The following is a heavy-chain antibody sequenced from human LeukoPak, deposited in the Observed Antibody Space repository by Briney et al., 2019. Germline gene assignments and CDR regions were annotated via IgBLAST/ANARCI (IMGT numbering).Heavy chain of an antibody. Sequence: PGGSLRLSCAASGFTFDDYAMHWVRQAPGKGLEWVSGISWNSGSIGYADSVKGRFTISRDNAKNSLYLQMNSLRAEDTALYYCAKGDSGSCVRPADYWGQGTLVTVSS. CDR2: ISWNSGSI. D-gene: IGHD1-26*01. CDR3: AKGDSGSCVRPADY. J-gene: IGHJ4*02. CDR1: GFTFDDYA. V-gene: IGHV3-9*01.